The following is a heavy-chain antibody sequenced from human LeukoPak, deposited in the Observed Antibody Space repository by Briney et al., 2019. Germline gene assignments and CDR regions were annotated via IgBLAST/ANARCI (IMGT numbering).Heavy chain of an antibody. CDR1: GFTFGDYV. J-gene: IGHJ4*02. CDR2: IRSKAYGGTT. V-gene: IGHV3-49*04. Sequence: GGSLRLSCTASGFTFGDYVMSWVRQAPGKGLEWVGFIRSKAYGGTTEYAASVKGRFTISRDDSKSIAYLQMNSLKTEDTAVYYCTRKLDYWGQGTLVTVSS. CDR3: TRKLDY.